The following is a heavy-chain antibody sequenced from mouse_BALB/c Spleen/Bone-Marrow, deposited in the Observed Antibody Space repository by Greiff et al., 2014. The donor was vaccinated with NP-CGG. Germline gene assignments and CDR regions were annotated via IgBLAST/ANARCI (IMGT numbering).Heavy chain of an antibody. V-gene: IGHV1-9*01. Sequence: QVQLQQPGAELMKPGASVKISCKASGYTFSSYWIEWVKQRPGHGLEWIGKILPGSGNTNHNENFKGEATLTADTSSNTVYMQLSSQTSEDSAVYYCARRVLYFFDFWGQGTTLTVSS. CDR2: ILPGSGNT. CDR3: ARRVLYFFDF. CDR1: GYTFSSYW. D-gene: IGHD2-3*01. J-gene: IGHJ2*01.